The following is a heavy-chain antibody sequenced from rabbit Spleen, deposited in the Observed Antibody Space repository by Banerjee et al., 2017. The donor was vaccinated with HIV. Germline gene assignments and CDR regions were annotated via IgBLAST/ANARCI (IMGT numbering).Heavy chain of an antibody. CDR1: GFDLSSYYY. Sequence: QEQLEESGGGLVKPEGSLTLTCKASGFDLSSYYYICWVRQAPGKGLEWIGCIAGSSSGFTYSATWAKGRFTCSKTSSTTVTLQMTSLTVADTATYFCARDLDGVIGWNFGWWGPGTLVTVS. D-gene: IGHD4-1*01. V-gene: IGHV1S45*01. CDR3: ARDLDGVIGWNFGW. CDR2: IAGSSSGFT. J-gene: IGHJ4*01.